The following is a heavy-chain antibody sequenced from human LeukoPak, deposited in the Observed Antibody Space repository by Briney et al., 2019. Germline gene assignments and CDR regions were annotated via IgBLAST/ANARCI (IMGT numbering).Heavy chain of an antibody. D-gene: IGHD1-26*01. CDR3: AGNSGELNFDY. CDR1: GFTFSSYA. Sequence: PGGSLRLSCEASGFTFSSYAMSWVRQAPGKGLERVSAISGSGGSTYYADSVKGRFTISRDNSKNTLYLQMNSLRAEDTAVYYCAGNSGELNFDYWGQGTLVTVSS. J-gene: IGHJ4*02. CDR2: ISGSGGST. V-gene: IGHV3-23*01.